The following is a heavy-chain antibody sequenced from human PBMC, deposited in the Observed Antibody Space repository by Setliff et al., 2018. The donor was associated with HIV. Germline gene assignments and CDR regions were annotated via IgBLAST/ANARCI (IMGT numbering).Heavy chain of an antibody. CDR3: ARWRGQLWLRGAFDY. CDR1: EFAFSSYN. CDR2: ISSSSDTYT. J-gene: IGHJ4*02. V-gene: IGHV3-21*06. D-gene: IGHD5-18*01. Sequence: SLKISCAASEFAFSSYNMNWVRQAPGKGLEWVSSISSSSDTYTYYADSVKGRFTISRNNAKNSLYLQMNSLRAEDTAVYYCARWRGQLWLRGAFDYWGLGTLVTVSS.